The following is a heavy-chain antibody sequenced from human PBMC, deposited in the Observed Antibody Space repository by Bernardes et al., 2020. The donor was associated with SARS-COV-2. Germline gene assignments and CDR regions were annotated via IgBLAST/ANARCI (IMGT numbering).Heavy chain of an antibody. Sequence: SETLSLTCTVSGGSISRYYWSWIRQPPGKGLEWIGYIYYSGSTNYNPSLKSRVTISVDTSKNQFSLKLSSVTAADTAVYYCAGSDYGGNLYFDYWGQGTLVTVSS. J-gene: IGHJ4*02. V-gene: IGHV4-59*08. CDR1: GGSISRYY. CDR3: AGSDYGGNLYFDY. CDR2: IYYSGST. D-gene: IGHD4-17*01.